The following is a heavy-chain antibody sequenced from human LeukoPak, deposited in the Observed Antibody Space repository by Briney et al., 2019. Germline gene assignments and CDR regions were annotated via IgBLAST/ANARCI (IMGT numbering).Heavy chain of an antibody. CDR1: GFTFSSYS. V-gene: IGHV3-21*01. CDR2: ISSSSGYI. CDR3: ARVPLGAVSGGAFDI. D-gene: IGHD3-10*01. Sequence: GGSLRLSCAASGFTFSSYSMNWVRQAPGKGLEWVSSISSSSGYIYYADSVKGRFTISRDNAKNSLYLQMNSLRAEDTAVYYCARVPLGAVSGGAFDIWGQGTMVTVSS. J-gene: IGHJ3*02.